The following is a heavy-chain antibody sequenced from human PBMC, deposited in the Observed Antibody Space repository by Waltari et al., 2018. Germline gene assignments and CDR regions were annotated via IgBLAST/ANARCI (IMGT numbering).Heavy chain of an antibody. D-gene: IGHD4-17*01. V-gene: IGHV3-74*01. Sequence: EVQLVESGGGLVQPGGSLRLSCAAPGFSFSRYWMHWVRQAPGKGLVWVSRISFDGNSISYADSVKGRFTISRDNANNTLYLEMNSLRAEDTGVYYCARLTTVDVWGQGTTVIVSS. CDR1: GFSFSRYW. CDR3: ARLTTVDV. CDR2: ISFDGNSI. J-gene: IGHJ6*02.